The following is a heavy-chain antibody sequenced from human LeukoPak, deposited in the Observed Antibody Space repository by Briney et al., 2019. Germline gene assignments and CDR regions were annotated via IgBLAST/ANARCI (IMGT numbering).Heavy chain of an antibody. J-gene: IGHJ4*02. CDR1: GFTVSSNY. CDR2: IYSGGST. D-gene: IGHD3-22*01. Sequence: GGSLRLSCAVSGFTVSSNYIRWVRQAPGKGLEWVSVIYSGGSTYYADSVKGRFTISRDNSKNTLYLQMNSLRAEDTAVYYCARGQYYYDSSGYFDYWGQGTLVTVSS. V-gene: IGHV3-53*01. CDR3: ARGQYYYDSSGYFDY.